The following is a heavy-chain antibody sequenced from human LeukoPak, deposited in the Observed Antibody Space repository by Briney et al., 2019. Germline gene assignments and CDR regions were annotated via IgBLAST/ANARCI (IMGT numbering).Heavy chain of an antibody. J-gene: IGHJ3*02. CDR1: GGSISSSSYY. Sequence: SETLSLTCTVSGGSISSSSYYWGWIRQPPGKGLEWIGSIYYSGSTYYNPSLKSRVTISVDTSKNQFSLKLSSVTAADTAVYYCARQLVEGDAFDIWGQGTTVTVSS. V-gene: IGHV4-39*01. CDR2: IYYSGST. CDR3: ARQLVEGDAFDI. D-gene: IGHD3-9*01.